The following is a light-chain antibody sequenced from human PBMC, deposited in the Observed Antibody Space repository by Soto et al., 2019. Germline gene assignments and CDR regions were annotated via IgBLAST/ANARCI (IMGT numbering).Light chain of an antibody. Sequence: EIVMTQSPATLSVSPGERATLSCRASQSVSSKLAWYQQKPGQAPRLLIYGASTRATGIPARISGSGSGTEFTLTISSLQSEDFAVYYCQQYNNWKTFGQGTKVDI. CDR2: GAS. CDR3: QQYNNWKT. J-gene: IGKJ1*01. V-gene: IGKV3-15*01. CDR1: QSVSSK.